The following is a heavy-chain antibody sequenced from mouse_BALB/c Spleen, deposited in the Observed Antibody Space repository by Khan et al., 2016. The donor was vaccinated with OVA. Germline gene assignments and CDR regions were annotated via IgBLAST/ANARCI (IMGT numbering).Heavy chain of an antibody. V-gene: IGHV1-7*01. Sequence: QVQLKQSGAELAKPGASLKMSCTASGYTFTSYWMHWVKQRPGQGLEWIGYINPSTGYTEYNQRFKDKATLTADKSSSTAYMQLSSLASEEYAVDICANYGSNSGWFAYWGQGTLVTVSA. CDR2: INPSTGYT. D-gene: IGHD1-1*01. CDR3: ANYGSNSGWFAY. J-gene: IGHJ3*01. CDR1: GYTFTSYW.